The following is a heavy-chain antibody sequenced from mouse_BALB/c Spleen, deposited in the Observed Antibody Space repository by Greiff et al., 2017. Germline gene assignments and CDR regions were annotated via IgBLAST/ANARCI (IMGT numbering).Heavy chain of an antibody. J-gene: IGHJ4*01. Sequence: EVQLQQSGPELVKPGASVKMSCKASGYTFTSYVMHWVKQKPGQGLEWIGYINPYNDGTKYNEKFKGKATLTSDKSSSTAYMELSSLTSEDSAVYYCAPLTTTYAMDYWGQGTSVTVSS. D-gene: IGHD1-1*01. V-gene: IGHV1-14*01. CDR3: APLTTTYAMDY. CDR2: INPYNDGT. CDR1: GYTFTSYV.